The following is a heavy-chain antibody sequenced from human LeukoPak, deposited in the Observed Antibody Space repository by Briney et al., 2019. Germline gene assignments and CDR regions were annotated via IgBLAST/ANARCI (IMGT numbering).Heavy chain of an antibody. V-gene: IGHV4-39*01. CDR2: IHYSGTT. J-gene: IGHJ4*02. CDR1: GGSISSSISTNY. CDR3: ARKGTIAPTGASHFDY. Sequence: SETLSLTCTVSGGSISSSISTNYWNWVRPPPGKGLEWIGSIHYSGTTYYTPSLESRATISVDTSKNQFSVKLTSVTAADTAVYYCARKGTIAPTGASHFDYWGQGTLVTVSS. D-gene: IGHD6-13*01.